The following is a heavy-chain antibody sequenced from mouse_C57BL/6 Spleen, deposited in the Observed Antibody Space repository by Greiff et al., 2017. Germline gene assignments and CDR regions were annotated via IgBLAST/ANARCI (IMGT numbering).Heavy chain of an antibody. CDR3: ARGEGEGYYGSDY. V-gene: IGHV1-53*01. CDR1: GYTFTSYW. Sequence: VQLQQPGTELVKPGASVKLSCKASGYTFTSYWMHWVKQRPGQGLEWIGNINPSNGGTNYNEKFKSKATMTVDKSSSTAYMQLSSLTSEDSAVYYCARGEGEGYYGSDYWGQGTTLTVSS. CDR2: INPSNGGT. J-gene: IGHJ2*01. D-gene: IGHD1-1*01.